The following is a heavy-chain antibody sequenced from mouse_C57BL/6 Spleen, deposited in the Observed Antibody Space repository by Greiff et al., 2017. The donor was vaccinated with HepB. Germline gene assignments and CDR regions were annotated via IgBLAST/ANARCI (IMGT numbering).Heavy chain of an antibody. CDR2: IHPNSGST. CDR1: GYTFTSYW. V-gene: IGHV1-64*01. D-gene: IGHD1-1*01. J-gene: IGHJ2*01. Sequence: VKLQQPGAELVKPGASVKLSCKASGYTFTSYWMHWVKQRPGQGLEWIGMIHPNSGSTNYNEKFKSKATLTVDKSSSTAYMQLSSLTSEDSAVYYCARSGDYYGSSLFDYWGQGTTLTVSS. CDR3: ARSGDYYGSSLFDY.